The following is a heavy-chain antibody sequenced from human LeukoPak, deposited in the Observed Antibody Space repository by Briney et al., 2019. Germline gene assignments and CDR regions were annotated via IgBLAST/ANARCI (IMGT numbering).Heavy chain of an antibody. Sequence: PSETLSLTCGVYGGSFSGYYWTWIRQSPGMGLEWIGEIIHSGSTNYNPSLTSRVTISVDTSKKQFSLELSSVTAADTAVYYCARGILVTVYAAFDYWGQGTLVTVSS. CDR1: GGSFSGYY. V-gene: IGHV4-34*01. CDR2: IIHSGST. J-gene: IGHJ4*02. CDR3: ARGILVTVYAAFDY. D-gene: IGHD2-8*01.